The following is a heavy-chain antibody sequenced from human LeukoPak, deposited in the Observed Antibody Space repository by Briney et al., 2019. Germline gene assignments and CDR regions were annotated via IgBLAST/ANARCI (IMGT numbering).Heavy chain of an antibody. D-gene: IGHD4/OR15-4a*01. CDR3: ARPNYPRGEIYY. CDR2: IYSGGST. CDR1: GFTVRSNY. J-gene: IGHJ4*02. Sequence: GGSLRLSCAASGFTVRSNYMSWVRQAPGKGLEWVSVIYSGGSTYYAGSVKGRFTISRDNFKNTLYLQMNSLRAEDTAVYYCARPNYPRGEIYYWGQGTLVTVSS. V-gene: IGHV3-66*04.